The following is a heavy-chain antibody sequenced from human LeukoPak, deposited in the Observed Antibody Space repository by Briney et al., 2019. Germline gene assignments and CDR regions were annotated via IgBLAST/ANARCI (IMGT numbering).Heavy chain of an antibody. CDR1: GFTFSDHY. CDR2: IRNKANSYTT. D-gene: IGHD7-27*01. J-gene: IGHJ4*02. CDR3: ASLTGSVDY. Sequence: PGGSLRLSCAASGFTFSDHYMDWVRQAPGKGLEWVGRIRNKANSYTTEYAASVKGRFTISRDDSKNSLYLQMNSLESDDTAVYSCASLTGSVDYWGQGTLVTVSS. V-gene: IGHV3-72*01.